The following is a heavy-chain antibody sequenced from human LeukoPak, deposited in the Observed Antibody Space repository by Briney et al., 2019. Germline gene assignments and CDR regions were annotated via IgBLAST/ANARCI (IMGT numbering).Heavy chain of an antibody. J-gene: IGHJ3*02. V-gene: IGHV1-24*01. CDR1: GYTLTELS. CDR2: FDPEDGET. CDR3: ATPDYGDYSNAFDI. Sequence: APVKVSCKVSGYTLTELSMHWVRQAPGKGLEWMGGFDPEDGETIYAQKFQGRVTMTEDTSTDTAYMELSSLRSEDTAVYYCATPDYGDYSNAFDIWGQGTMVTVSS. D-gene: IGHD4-17*01.